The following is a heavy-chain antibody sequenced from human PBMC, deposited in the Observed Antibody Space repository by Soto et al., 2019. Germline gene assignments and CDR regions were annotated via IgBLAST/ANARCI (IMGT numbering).Heavy chain of an antibody. CDR1: GCSISSGGYY. J-gene: IGHJ5*02. D-gene: IGHD4-4*01. Sequence: SETLSLTCTVSGCSISSGGYYLSWIRQHPWKGLEWIWYIYYSGSTYYNPSLKSRVTISVDTSKNQFSLKLSSVTAADTAVYYCARGLRDYSNYVWFDPWGQGTLVTVSS. CDR3: ARGLRDYSNYVWFDP. CDR2: IYYSGST. V-gene: IGHV4-31*03.